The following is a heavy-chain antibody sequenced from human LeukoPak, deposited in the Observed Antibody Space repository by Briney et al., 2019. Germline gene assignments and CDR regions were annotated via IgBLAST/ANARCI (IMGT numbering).Heavy chain of an antibody. J-gene: IGHJ6*02. Sequence: SETLSLTCTVSGGSISSYYWSWIRQPPGKGREWIGYIYFSGSTNYNPSLKSRVTISVDASKNQFSLKLSSVTAADTAVYYCARDSVYCSGGSCYSSYYGMDVWGQGTTVTVSS. CDR1: GGSISSYY. D-gene: IGHD2-15*01. CDR2: IYFSGST. CDR3: ARDSVYCSGGSCYSSYYGMDV. V-gene: IGHV4-59*01.